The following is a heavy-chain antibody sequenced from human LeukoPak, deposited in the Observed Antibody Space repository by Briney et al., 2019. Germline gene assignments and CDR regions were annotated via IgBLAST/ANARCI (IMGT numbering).Heavy chain of an antibody. V-gene: IGHV1-8*01. CDR3: ARGVADYYDSSGYWRVYYFDY. CDR2: MNPNSGNT. J-gene: IGHJ4*02. Sequence: ASVKVSCKASGYTFTSYDINWVRQATGQGLEWMGWMNPNSGNTGYAQKFQGRVTMTRNTSIGTAYMELSSLRSEDTAVYYCARGVADYYDSSGYWRVYYFDYWGQGTLVTVSS. D-gene: IGHD3-22*01. CDR1: GYTFTSYD.